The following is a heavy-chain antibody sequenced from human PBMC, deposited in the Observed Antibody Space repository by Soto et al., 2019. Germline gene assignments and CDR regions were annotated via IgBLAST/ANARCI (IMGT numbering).Heavy chain of an antibody. D-gene: IGHD4-4*01. Sequence: QVQLVESGGGVVQPGRSLRLSCAASGFTFSDSGMHWVRQAPGKGLEWVAAISHDGSNEFYAESLRARFTISRDNSNSLLYLQMTSLRTENTALYYCAKSVQYCQEPTCSPEAFDLGGQGTGLTVSS. CDR3: AKSVQYCQEPTCSPEAFDL. CDR1: GFTFSDSG. J-gene: IGHJ3*01. V-gene: IGHV3-30*18. CDR2: ISHDGSNE.